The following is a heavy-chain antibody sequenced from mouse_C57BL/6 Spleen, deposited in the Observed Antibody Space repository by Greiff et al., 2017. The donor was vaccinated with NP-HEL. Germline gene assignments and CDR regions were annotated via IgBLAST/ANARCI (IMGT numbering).Heavy chain of an antibody. J-gene: IGHJ4*01. D-gene: IGHD2-4*01. CDR3: ARTREGLRRGAMDY. CDR1: GYTFTSYW. Sequence: QVQLQQPGAELVRPGSSVKLSCKASGYTFTSYWMPWVKQRPIQGLEWIGNIDPSDSETHYNQKFKDKATLTVDKSSSTAYMQLSSLTSEDSAVYYCARTREGLRRGAMDYWGQGTSVTVSS. V-gene: IGHV1-52*01. CDR2: IDPSDSET.